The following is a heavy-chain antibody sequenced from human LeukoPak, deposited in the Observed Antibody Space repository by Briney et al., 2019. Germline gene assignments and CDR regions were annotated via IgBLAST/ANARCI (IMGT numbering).Heavy chain of an antibody. D-gene: IGHD1-26*01. J-gene: IGHJ3*02. Sequence: SETLSLTCAVSGGSISSSNWWSWVRQPPGKGLEWIGEINHSGSTNYNPSLKSRVTTSLDTSKNQFSLKLSSVTAADTAVYYCARKKAQWEPGAFDIWGQGTMVTVSS. CDR2: INHSGST. CDR3: ARKKAQWEPGAFDI. V-gene: IGHV4-4*02. CDR1: GGSISSSNW.